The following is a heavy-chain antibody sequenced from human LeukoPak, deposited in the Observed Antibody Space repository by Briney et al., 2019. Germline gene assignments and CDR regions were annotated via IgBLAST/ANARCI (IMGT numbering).Heavy chain of an antibody. V-gene: IGHV3-23*01. Sequence: GGSLRLSCAASGFTFSSSAMSWVRQAPGKGLEWVSSISGSGDSTYYADSVKGRFTISRDNSKNTLYLQMNSLRAEDTAVYYCAKGRGWEASYYYYYMDVWGKGTTVTISS. J-gene: IGHJ6*03. CDR3: AKGRGWEASYYYYYMDV. CDR1: GFTFSSSA. D-gene: IGHD1-26*01. CDR2: ISGSGDST.